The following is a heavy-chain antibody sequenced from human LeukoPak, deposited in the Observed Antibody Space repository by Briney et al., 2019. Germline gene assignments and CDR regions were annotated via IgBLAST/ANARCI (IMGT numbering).Heavy chain of an antibody. CDR3: TTDEYYDSSGYYYGLEFDY. J-gene: IGHJ4*02. V-gene: IGHV3-15*01. D-gene: IGHD3-22*01. CDR2: IKSKTDGGTT. CDR1: GFHFSNAL. Sequence: PGGSLRLSCAASGFHFSNALMIWLRPPPGKGLEWVGRIKSKTDGGTTDYVAPVKGRFTISRDDSKNTLYLQMNSLKTEDTAVYYCTTDEYYDSSGYYYGLEFDYWGQGTLVTVSS.